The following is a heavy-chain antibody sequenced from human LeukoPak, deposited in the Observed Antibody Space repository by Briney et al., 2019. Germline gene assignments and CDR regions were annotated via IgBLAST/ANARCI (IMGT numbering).Heavy chain of an antibody. V-gene: IGHV4-34*01. CDR2: INHSGST. CDR3: ARGPIDFWSGYSTNYYYYYMDV. D-gene: IGHD3-3*01. J-gene: IGHJ6*03. CDR1: GGSFSGYY. Sequence: PSETLSLTCAVYGGSFSGYYWSWIRQPPGKGLEWIGEINHSGSTNYNPSLKSRVTISVDTSKNQFSLKLSSVTAADTAVYYCARGPIDFWSGYSTNYYYYYMDVWGKGTTVTVSS.